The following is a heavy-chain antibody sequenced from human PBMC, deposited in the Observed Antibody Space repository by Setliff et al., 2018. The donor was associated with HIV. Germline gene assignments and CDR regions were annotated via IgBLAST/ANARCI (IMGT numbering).Heavy chain of an antibody. D-gene: IGHD6-6*01. J-gene: IGHJ4*02. Sequence: SETLSLTCSVSGDSLSRSTSYWTWIRQPAGKGLEWIGHVYTTGDTDYNPSLKSRVTISLVPSKNQFSLDLISVTAADTAVYYCARHVGYSSSSLDYWGQGTLVTVSS. CDR1: GDSLSRSTSY. CDR2: VYTTGDT. CDR3: ARHVGYSSSSLDY. V-gene: IGHV4-61*09.